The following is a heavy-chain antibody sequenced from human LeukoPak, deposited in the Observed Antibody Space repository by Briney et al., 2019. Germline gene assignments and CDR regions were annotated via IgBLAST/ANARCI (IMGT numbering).Heavy chain of an antibody. CDR2: ISSSSSYI. CDR3: ARDRIPAAITGDAFDI. Sequence: GGSLRLSCAASGFTFGSYSMNWVRQAPGKGLEWVSSISSSSSYIYYADSVKGRFTISRDNAKNSLYLQMSSLRAEDTAVYYCARDRIPAAITGDAFDIWGQGTMVTVSS. V-gene: IGHV3-21*01. J-gene: IGHJ3*02. CDR1: GFTFGSYS. D-gene: IGHD2-2*02.